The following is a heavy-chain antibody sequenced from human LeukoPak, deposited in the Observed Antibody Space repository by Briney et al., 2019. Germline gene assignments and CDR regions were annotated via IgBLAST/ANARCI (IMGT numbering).Heavy chain of an antibody. Sequence: PGGSLRLSCAASGFTFSSYAMSWVRQAPGKGLEWVSAISGSGGSTYYADSVKGRFTISRDYSKNTLYLQMNSLRADDTAVYYCARTLKRITIFGVVVGYFDYRGQGTLATVSS. CDR3: ARTLKRITIFGVVVGYFDY. V-gene: IGHV3-23*01. D-gene: IGHD3-3*01. CDR1: GFTFSSYA. CDR2: ISGSGGST. J-gene: IGHJ4*02.